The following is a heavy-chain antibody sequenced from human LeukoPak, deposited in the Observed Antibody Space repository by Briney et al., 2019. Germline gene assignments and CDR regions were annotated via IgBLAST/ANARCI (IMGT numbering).Heavy chain of an antibody. CDR3: ARQGTTGTTSYALRPCDY. CDR2: IYTSGST. CDR1: GGSISSYY. V-gene: IGHV4-4*09. Sequence: PSETLSLTCTVSGGSISSYYWSWIRQPPGKGLEWIGYIYTSGSTNYTPSLKSRVTISVDTSKNQFSLKLSSVTAADTAVYYCARQGTTGTTSYALRPCDYWGQGTLVTVSS. D-gene: IGHD1-7*01. J-gene: IGHJ4*02.